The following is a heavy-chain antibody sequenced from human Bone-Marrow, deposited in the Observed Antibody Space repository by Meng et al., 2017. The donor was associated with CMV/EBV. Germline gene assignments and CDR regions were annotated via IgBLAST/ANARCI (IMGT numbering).Heavy chain of an antibody. D-gene: IGHD3-10*01. CDR2: SDPDETKT. CDR1: GFPFRSSW. CDR3: AKEEGVRGVISSLYFDY. V-gene: IGHV3-74*01. Sequence: GGSLRLSCSASGFPFRSSWMHWFRQAPGKGLLWVSLSDPDETKTNYADSVRGRFTISRDNARNTLYLQMNSLRVEDTAVYYCAKEEGVRGVISSLYFDYWGQRTLVTVSS. J-gene: IGHJ4*02.